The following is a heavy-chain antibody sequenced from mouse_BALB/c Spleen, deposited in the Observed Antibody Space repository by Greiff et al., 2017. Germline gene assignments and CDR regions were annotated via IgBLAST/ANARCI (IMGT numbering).Heavy chain of an antibody. J-gene: IGHJ2*01. D-gene: IGHD1-1*01. CDR1: GFTFSSYA. CDR3: ARSFITTVVPDY. Sequence: VQLVESGGGLVKPGGSLKLSCAASGFTFSSYAMSWVRQTPEKRLEWVASISSGGSTYYPDSVKGRFTISRDNARNILYLQMSSLRSEDTAMYYCARSFITTVVPDYWGQGTTLTVSS. V-gene: IGHV5-6-5*01. CDR2: ISSGGST.